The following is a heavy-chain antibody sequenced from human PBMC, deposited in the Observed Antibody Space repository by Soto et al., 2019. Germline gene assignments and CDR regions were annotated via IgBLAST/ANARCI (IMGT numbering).Heavy chain of an antibody. CDR2: ISYDGSNE. V-gene: IGHV3-30*18. J-gene: IGHJ3*01. Sequence: QVQLVESGGGVVQPGRSLSLSCAASGFSFRTFGMHWVRQAPGRGVEWVAVISYDGSNEFYADSVKGRFTISRDNSKNKVYLQMNRLRADDTAVYYCAKDRLGLRYCGWSLGCVWGQGTMVTVSS. D-gene: IGHD3-9*01. CDR3: AKDRLGLRYCGWSLGCV. CDR1: GFSFRTFG.